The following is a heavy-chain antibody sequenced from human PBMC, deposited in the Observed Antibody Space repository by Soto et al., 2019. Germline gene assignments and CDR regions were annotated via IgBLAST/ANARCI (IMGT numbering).Heavy chain of an antibody. CDR3: AKDYPDFNY. CDR1: GYTFTSYY. V-gene: IGHV1-46*01. Sequence: ASVKVSCKASGYTFTSYYMHWVRQAPGQGLEWMGIINPSGGSTSYAQKFQGRVTMTRDTSKNTLYLQMNSLRAEDTAVYYCAKDYPDFNYWGQGTLVTVSS. CDR2: INPSGGST. J-gene: IGHJ4*02.